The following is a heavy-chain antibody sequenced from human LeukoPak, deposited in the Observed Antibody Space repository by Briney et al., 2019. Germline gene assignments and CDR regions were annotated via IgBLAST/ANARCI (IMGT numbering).Heavy chain of an antibody. D-gene: IGHD2-2*01. V-gene: IGHV3-21*01. Sequence: GGSLRLSCAASGFTFSSYSMNWVRQAPGKGLEWVSSISSSSSYIYYADSVKGRFTISRGNAKNSLYLQMNSLRAEDTAVYYCAADIVVVPAALNAFDIWGQGTMVTVSS. J-gene: IGHJ3*02. CDR2: ISSSSSYI. CDR3: AADIVVVPAALNAFDI. CDR1: GFTFSSYS.